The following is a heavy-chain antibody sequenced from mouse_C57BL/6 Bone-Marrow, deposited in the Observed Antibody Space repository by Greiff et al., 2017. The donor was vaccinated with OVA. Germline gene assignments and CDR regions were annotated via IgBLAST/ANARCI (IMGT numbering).Heavy chain of an antibody. V-gene: IGHV5-6*01. Sequence: EVQRVESGGDLVKPGGSLKLSCAASGFTFSSYGMSWVRQTPDKRLEWVATISSGGSYTYYPDSVKGRFTISRDNAKNTLYLQMSSLKSEDTAMYYCARQWFYAMDYWGQGTSVTVSS. CDR3: ARQWFYAMDY. CDR2: ISSGGSYT. CDR1: GFTFSSYG. J-gene: IGHJ4*01. D-gene: IGHD1-1*02.